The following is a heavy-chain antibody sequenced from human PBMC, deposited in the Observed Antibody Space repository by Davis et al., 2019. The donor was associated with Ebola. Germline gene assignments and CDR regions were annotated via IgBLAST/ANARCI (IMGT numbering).Heavy chain of an antibody. CDR1: GFPFSNYA. J-gene: IGHJ4*02. CDR3: ARELQSGGFSGYSLDS. D-gene: IGHD5-12*01. CDR2: ISDDGREK. Sequence: GESLKISCAASGFPFSNYAIHWVRQAPGKGLEWVAVISDDGREKYYADSVRGRFTISRDNSRNTLYLQMHSLRVEDTADYFCARELQSGGFSGYSLDSWGQGTPVIVSP. V-gene: IGHV3-30*04.